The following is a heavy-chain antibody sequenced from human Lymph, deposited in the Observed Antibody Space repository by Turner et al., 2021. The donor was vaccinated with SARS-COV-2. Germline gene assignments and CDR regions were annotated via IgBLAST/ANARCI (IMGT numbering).Heavy chain of an antibody. V-gene: IGHV1-8*02. CDR1: GSTFTSYD. CDR2: MNPNSGNT. J-gene: IGHJ6*02. CDR3: ARGRYSGGGMDV. Sequence: QVQLVQSGAEVKKPGASVKVSCKAPGSTFTSYDINWVRQATGQGLEWRGWMNPNSGNTGYAQKFQGRVTMTRNTSISTAYMELSSLRSEDTAVYYCARGRYSGGGMDVWGQGTTVTVSS. D-gene: IGHD1-26*01.